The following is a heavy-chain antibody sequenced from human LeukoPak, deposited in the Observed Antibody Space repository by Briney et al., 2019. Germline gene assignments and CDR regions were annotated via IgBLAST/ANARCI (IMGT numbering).Heavy chain of an antibody. D-gene: IGHD3-22*01. CDR3: ARDLSSYDSSGYYYGSPDY. J-gene: IGHJ4*02. Sequence: HSGGSLRLSCAASGFTFSSYAMHWVRQAPGKGLEWVAVISYDGSNKYYADSVKGRFTISRDNSKNTLYLQMNSLRAEDTAVYYCARDLSSYDSSGYYYGSPDYRGQGTLVTVSS. V-gene: IGHV3-30*01. CDR1: GFTFSSYA. CDR2: ISYDGSNK.